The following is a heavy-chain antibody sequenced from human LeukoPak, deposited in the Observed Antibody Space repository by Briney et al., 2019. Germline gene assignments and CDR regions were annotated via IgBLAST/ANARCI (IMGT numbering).Heavy chain of an antibody. D-gene: IGHD2-15*01. CDR2: ISYRCNT. J-gene: IGHJ4*02. CDR1: GGSISSYY. CDR3: AREEDKGTLDY. Sequence: SETLSLTWTFSGGSISSYYRSWIRQPPRNGLGWMGYISYRCNTNYNPSLKSRATISVVKSKNQFYLKLSSVTAADTAMYYCAREEDKGTLDYWGQGTLVTVSS. V-gene: IGHV4-59*01.